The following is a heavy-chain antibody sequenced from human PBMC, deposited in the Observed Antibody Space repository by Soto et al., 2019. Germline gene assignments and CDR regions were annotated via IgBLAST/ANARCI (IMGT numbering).Heavy chain of an antibody. CDR1: GGSISSYY. Sequence: PSETLSLTCTVSGGSISSYYWSWIRQPPGKGLEWIGEINHSGSTNYNPSLKSRVTISVEMSENQFSLKLSSVTAADTAVYYCARDVVVVAATDWFDPSGQGTLVTVSS. J-gene: IGHJ5*02. V-gene: IGHV4-34*01. CDR3: ARDVVVVAATDWFDP. D-gene: IGHD2-15*01. CDR2: INHSGST.